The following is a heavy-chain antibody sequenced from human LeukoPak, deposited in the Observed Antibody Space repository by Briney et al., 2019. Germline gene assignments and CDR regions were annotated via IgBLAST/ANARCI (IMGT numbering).Heavy chain of an antibody. D-gene: IGHD4-17*01. Sequence: GGSLRLSCAASGFTVSSNYMSWVRQAPGKGLEWVSVIYSGGSTYYADSVKGRFTISRDNSKNTLYLQMNSLRAEDAAVYYCAKHSTTVTTDYFDYWGQGTLVTVSS. V-gene: IGHV3-53*01. J-gene: IGHJ4*02. CDR3: AKHSTTVTTDYFDY. CDR1: GFTVSSNY. CDR2: IYSGGST.